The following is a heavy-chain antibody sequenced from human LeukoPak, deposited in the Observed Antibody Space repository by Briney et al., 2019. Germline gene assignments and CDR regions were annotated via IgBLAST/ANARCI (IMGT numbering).Heavy chain of an antibody. CDR1: GGSISSCY. V-gene: IGHV4-4*07. CDR2: IYTSGST. CDR3: ARDVFCSGGSCLRAFDY. J-gene: IGHJ4*02. Sequence: PSETLSLTCTVSGGSISSCYWSWIRQPAGKGLEWIGRIYTSGSTNYNPSLKSRVTMSVDTSKNQFSLKLSSVTAADTAVYYCARDVFCSGGSCLRAFDYWGQGTLVTVSS. D-gene: IGHD2-15*01.